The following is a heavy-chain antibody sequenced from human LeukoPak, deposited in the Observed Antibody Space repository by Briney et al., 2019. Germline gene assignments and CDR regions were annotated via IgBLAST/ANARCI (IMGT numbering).Heavy chain of an antibody. J-gene: IGHJ3*02. CDR1: GGSISSYY. D-gene: IGHD3-3*01. V-gene: IGHV4-59*12. CDR2: IYYSGST. CDR3: ARSPIGITIFGGDLDAFDI. Sequence: SETLSLTCTVSGGSISSYYWSWIRQPPGKGLEWIGYIYYSGSTNYNPSLKSRVTMSVDTSKNQFSLKLSSVTAADTAVYYCARSPIGITIFGGDLDAFDIWGQGAMVTVSS.